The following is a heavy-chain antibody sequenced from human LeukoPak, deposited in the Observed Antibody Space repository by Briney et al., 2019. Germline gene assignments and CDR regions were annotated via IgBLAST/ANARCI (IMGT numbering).Heavy chain of an antibody. CDR2: INHSGST. D-gene: IGHD1-7*01. V-gene: IGHV4-34*01. CDR3: ARGRYNWNYGVFFDY. CDR1: GGSFSGYY. J-gene: IGHJ4*02. Sequence: PSETLSLTCGVYGGSFSGYYWTWIRQPPGKGVEWIGEINHSGSTNYNPSLKSRVTISVDTSKNQFSLKLSSVTAADTAVYYCARGRYNWNYGVFFDYWGQGTLVTVSS.